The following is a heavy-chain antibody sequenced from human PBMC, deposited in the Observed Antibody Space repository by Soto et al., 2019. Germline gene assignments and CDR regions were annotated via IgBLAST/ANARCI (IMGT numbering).Heavy chain of an antibody. Sequence: SVKVSCKASGGTFSSYAISWVRQATGQGLEWMGGIIPIFGTANYAQKFQGRVTITADKSTSTAYMELSSLRSEDTAVYYCARDLIAVAGFDYWGQGTLVTVSS. CDR3: ARDLIAVAGFDY. CDR1: GGTFSSYA. J-gene: IGHJ4*02. D-gene: IGHD6-19*01. CDR2: IIPIFGTA. V-gene: IGHV1-69*06.